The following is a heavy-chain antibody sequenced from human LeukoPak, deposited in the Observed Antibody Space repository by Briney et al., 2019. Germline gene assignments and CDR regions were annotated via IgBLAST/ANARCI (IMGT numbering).Heavy chain of an antibody. CDR3: ARSLSGYYIGDY. J-gene: IGHJ4*02. CDR2: ISRSGNTI. Sequence: PGGSLRLSCAGSGXTFSNYEVSWVRQTPGKGREWLSYISRSGNTIHYADSVKGRFTISRDNAKNSLYLQMNSLRVEDTAVYFCARSLSGYYIGDYWGQGTLVTVSS. D-gene: IGHD5-12*01. CDR1: GXTFSNYE. V-gene: IGHV3-48*03.